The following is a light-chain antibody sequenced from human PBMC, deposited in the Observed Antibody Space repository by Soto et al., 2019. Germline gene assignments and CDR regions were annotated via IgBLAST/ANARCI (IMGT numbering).Light chain of an antibody. J-gene: IGKJ2*01. CDR3: QQYGSSPRT. V-gene: IGKV3-20*01. Sequence: EIVLTQSPGTLSLSPGERATLSCRASQSVSSSYLAWYQQKPGQAPMLLIYGASSRATGIPDRFSGSGSGTDFTLSISRLETEDVAVYYCQQYGSSPRTFGQGTQLEIK. CDR2: GAS. CDR1: QSVSSSY.